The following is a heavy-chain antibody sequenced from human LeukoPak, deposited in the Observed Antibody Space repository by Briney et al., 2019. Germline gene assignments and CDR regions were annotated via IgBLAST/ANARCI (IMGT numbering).Heavy chain of an antibody. CDR3: ARHSYSYGFGY. D-gene: IGHD5-18*01. V-gene: IGHV4-59*08. CDR2: IYYSGST. CDR1: GGSISSYY. J-gene: IGHJ4*02. Sequence: SETLSLTCTVSGGSISSYYWSWIRQPPGKGLEWIGYIYYSGSTNYNPSLKSRVTISVDTSKNQFSLKLSSVTAADTAVYYCARHSYSYGFGYWGQGTLVTVSS.